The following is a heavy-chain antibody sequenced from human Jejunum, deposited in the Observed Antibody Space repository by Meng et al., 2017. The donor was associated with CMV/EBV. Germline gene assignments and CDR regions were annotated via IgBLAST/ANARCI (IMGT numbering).Heavy chain of an antibody. J-gene: IGHJ5*02. CDR1: DSLSTIRAA. CDR3: ARDSVAGMSPWFDP. V-gene: IGHV6-1*01. Sequence: DSLSTIRAAWNWSRQSLSPGLEWLGRTYYRSKWYYDYAVSVKSRITINPDTSKNQFSLQLNYVTPQDTAVYYCARDSVAGMSPWFDPWGQGTLVTVSS. CDR2: TYYRSKWYY. D-gene: IGHD6-19*01.